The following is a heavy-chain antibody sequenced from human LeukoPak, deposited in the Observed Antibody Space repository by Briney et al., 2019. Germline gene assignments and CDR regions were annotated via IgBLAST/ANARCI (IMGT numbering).Heavy chain of an antibody. Sequence: PLASVKVSCKASGGTFSSYAISWVRQAPGQGLEWMGGIIPIFGTANYAQKFQGRVTITADESTSTAYMELSSLRSDDTAVYYCARGVPAAPFDYWGQETMVTVSS. J-gene: IGHJ4*03. CDR3: ARGVPAAPFDY. V-gene: IGHV1-69*13. CDR1: GGTFSSYA. D-gene: IGHD2-2*01. CDR2: IIPIFGTA.